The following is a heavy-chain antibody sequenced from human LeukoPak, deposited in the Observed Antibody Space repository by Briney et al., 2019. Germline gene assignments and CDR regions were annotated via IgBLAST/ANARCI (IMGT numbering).Heavy chain of an antibody. J-gene: IGHJ5*02. D-gene: IGHD4-17*01. V-gene: IGHV3-23*01. Sequence: GGSLRLSCAASGFTFSSYAMSWVRQAPGKGLEWVSAISGSGGSTYYADSVKGWFTISRDNSKNTLYLQMNSLRAEDTAVYYCAKIPYGDYGYNWFDPWGQGTLVTVSS. CDR3: AKIPYGDYGYNWFDP. CDR1: GFTFSSYA. CDR2: ISGSGGST.